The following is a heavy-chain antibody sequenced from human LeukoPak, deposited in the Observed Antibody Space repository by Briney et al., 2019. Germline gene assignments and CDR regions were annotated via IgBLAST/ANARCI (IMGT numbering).Heavy chain of an antibody. D-gene: IGHD6-13*01. CDR2: FGLYGGNT. J-gene: IGHJ3*01. Sequence: PGVSLRLSCAASGFIFSSYAMTWVRQAPGKGLVWGTSFGLYGGNTHYADSVKGRFTIYRDNSKNTLYLQKTSLRADGTAVYYCVKESCTTSWYFAFDVWGQRTMVAVPS. V-gene: IGHV3-23*01. CDR3: VKESCTTSWYFAFDV. CDR1: GFIFSSYA.